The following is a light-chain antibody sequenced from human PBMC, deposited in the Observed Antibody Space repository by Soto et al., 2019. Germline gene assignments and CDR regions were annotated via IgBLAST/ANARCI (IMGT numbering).Light chain of an antibody. CDR1: SSNIGAGYD. V-gene: IGLV1-40*01. CDR3: QSYDSRLSVV. Sequence: QSVLTQPPSESGAPGQRVTISCTGSSSNIGAGYDVHWYQQLPGTAPKLLIYGNSNRPSGVPDRFSGSKSGTSASLAITGLQAEDEADYYCQSYDSRLSVVFGGGTKLTVL. J-gene: IGLJ2*01. CDR2: GNS.